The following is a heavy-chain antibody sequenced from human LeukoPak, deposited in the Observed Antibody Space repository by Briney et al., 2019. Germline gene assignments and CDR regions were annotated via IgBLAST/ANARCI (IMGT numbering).Heavy chain of an antibody. CDR3: AKIPHPVYYMDV. CDR1: GFTFSSYS. CDR2: ISGSGERT. Sequence: GGSLRLSCAASGFTFSSYSMGWVRQAPGKGLEWVSAISGSGERTYYADSVKGRCTVSRENSKNTLYLQMNSLRDDDMAVYYCAKIPHPVYYMDVWGEGTTVTVSS. D-gene: IGHD2-2*02. V-gene: IGHV3-23*01. J-gene: IGHJ6*03.